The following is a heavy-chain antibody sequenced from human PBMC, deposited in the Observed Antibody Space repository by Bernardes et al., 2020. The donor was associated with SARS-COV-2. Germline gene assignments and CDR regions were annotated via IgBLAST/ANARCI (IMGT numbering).Heavy chain of an antibody. CDR2: ISYDGSNK. CDR3: AKDLPLITDAGFDY. J-gene: IGHJ4*02. CDR1: GFTFSSYG. D-gene: IGHD3-16*01. V-gene: IGHV3-30*18. Sequence: GGSLRLSCAASGFTFSSYGMHWVRQAPGKGLEWVAVISYDGSNKYYADSVKGRFTISRDNSKNTLYLQMNSLRAEDTAVYYCAKDLPLITDAGFDYWGQGTLVTVSS.